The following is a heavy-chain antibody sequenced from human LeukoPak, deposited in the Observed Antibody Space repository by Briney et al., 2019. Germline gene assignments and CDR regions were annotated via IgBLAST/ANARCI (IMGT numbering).Heavy chain of an antibody. D-gene: IGHD3-9*01. CDR1: GGSFSGYY. CDR3: ARGRPYYDILTGYSIGYGMDV. CDR2: INHSGST. J-gene: IGHJ6*02. Sequence: SETLSLTCAVYGGSFSGYYWSWIRQPPGKGLEWIGEINHSGSTNYSPSLKSRVTISVDTSKNQFSLKLSSVTAADTAVYYCARGRPYYDILTGYSIGYGMDVWGQGTTVTVSS. V-gene: IGHV4-34*01.